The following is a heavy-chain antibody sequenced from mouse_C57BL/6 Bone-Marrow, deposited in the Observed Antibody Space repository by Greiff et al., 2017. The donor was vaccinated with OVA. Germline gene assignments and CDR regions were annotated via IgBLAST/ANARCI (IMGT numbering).Heavy chain of an antibody. Sequence: VQLQQSGPELVKPGASVKMSCKASGYTFTDYNMHWVKQSHGKSLEWIGYINPNNGGTSYNQKFKGKATLTVNKSSSTAYMELRSLTSEDSAVYYCAREMDGSPWYFDVWGTGTTVTVSS. CDR2: INPNNGGT. CDR3: AREMDGSPWYFDV. CDR1: GYTFTDYN. D-gene: IGHD1-1*01. V-gene: IGHV1-22*01. J-gene: IGHJ1*03.